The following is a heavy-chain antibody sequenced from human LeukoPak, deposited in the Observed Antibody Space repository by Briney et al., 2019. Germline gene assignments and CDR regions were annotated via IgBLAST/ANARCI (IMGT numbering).Heavy chain of an antibody. CDR2: VNLQGST. CDR1: GGSITNTNY. Sequence: PSGTLSLTCGVSGGSITNTNYWTWVGQPPGKGLEWIGEVNLQGSTNYNPSLMGRVAISVDTSENHISLQLTSVTAADTAVYYCAREGGPYRPLDYSGQGTLVTVSS. J-gene: IGHJ4*02. CDR3: AREGGPYRPLDY. V-gene: IGHV4-4*02.